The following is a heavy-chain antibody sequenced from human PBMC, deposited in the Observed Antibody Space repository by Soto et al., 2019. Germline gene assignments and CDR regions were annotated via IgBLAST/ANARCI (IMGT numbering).Heavy chain of an antibody. D-gene: IGHD3-3*01. Sequence: SETLSLTCTVSGGSISSYYWSWIRQPPGKGLEWIGYIYYSGSTNYNPSLKSRVTISVDTSKNQFSLKLSSVTAADTAVYYCARHAYDFWSGYLIWGQGTLVTVSS. J-gene: IGHJ4*02. CDR3: ARHAYDFWSGYLI. V-gene: IGHV4-59*08. CDR2: IYYSGST. CDR1: GGSISSYY.